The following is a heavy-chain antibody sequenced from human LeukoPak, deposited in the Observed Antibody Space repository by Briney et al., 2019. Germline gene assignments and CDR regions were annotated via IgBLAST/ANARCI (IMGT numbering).Heavy chain of an antibody. CDR1: GFTFDDYG. J-gene: IGHJ4*02. Sequence: GGSLRLSXAASGFTFDDYGMSWVRQAPGKGLEWVSGINWNGGSTGYADSVKGRFTISRDNAKNSLYLQMNSLRAEDTALYYCAFYSYGYRDFDYWGQRTLVTVSS. CDR2: INWNGGST. D-gene: IGHD5-18*01. V-gene: IGHV3-20*04. CDR3: AFYSYGYRDFDY.